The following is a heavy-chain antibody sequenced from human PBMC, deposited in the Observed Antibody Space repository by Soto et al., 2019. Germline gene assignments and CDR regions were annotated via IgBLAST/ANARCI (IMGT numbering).Heavy chain of an antibody. CDR2: IWYDGSNK. V-gene: IGHV3-33*01. Sequence: QVQLVESGGGVVQPGRSLRLSCAASGFTFSSYGMHWVRQAPGKGLEWVAGIWYDGSNKYYADSVKGRFTISRDNSKNTLYLQMNSLRAEDTAVYYCARGRSSSGSMSYFDYWGQGTLVTVAS. CDR3: ARGRSSSGSMSYFDY. CDR1: GFTFSSYG. J-gene: IGHJ4*02. D-gene: IGHD6-13*01.